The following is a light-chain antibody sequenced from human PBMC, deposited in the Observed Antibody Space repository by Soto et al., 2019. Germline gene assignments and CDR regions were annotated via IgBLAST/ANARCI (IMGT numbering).Light chain of an antibody. V-gene: IGKV3-20*01. CDR3: QQYGSSRT. CDR2: GAS. Sequence: VLTQSPGTLSLSPGELATLSFRASQSVSRSYLAWYQQKPGQAPRLLIYGASSRATGIPDRFSGSGSGADFTLTISRLEPEDFAVYYCQQYGSSRTFGQGTKVDIK. CDR1: QSVSRSY. J-gene: IGKJ1*01.